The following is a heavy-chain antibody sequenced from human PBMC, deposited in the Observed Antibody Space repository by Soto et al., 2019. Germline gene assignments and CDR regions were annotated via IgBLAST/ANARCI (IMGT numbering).Heavy chain of an antibody. CDR1: GGTFSSYA. Sequence: QVQLVQSGAEVKKPGSSVKVSCKASGGTFSSYAISWVRQAPGQGLEWMGGIIPIFGTANYAQKFQGRVTISADESTSTAYMELSSLRSEDTAGYYCAGGVETAMDTYWYFHLWGRGTLVTVSS. V-gene: IGHV1-69*12. D-gene: IGHD5-18*01. CDR3: AGGVETAMDTYWYFHL. CDR2: IIPIFGTA. J-gene: IGHJ2*01.